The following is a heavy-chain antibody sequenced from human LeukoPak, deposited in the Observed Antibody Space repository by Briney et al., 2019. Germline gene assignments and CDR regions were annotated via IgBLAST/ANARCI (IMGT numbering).Heavy chain of an antibody. V-gene: IGHV1-69*13. CDR1: GYTFTSYG. CDR3: ARSKERYFDPFDY. Sequence: ASVKVSCKASGYTFTSYGIGWVRQAPGQGLEWMGGIIPIFGTANYAQKFQGRVTITADESTSTAYMELSSLRSEDTAVYYCARSKERYFDPFDYWGQGTLVTVSS. CDR2: IIPIFGTA. J-gene: IGHJ4*02. D-gene: IGHD3-9*01.